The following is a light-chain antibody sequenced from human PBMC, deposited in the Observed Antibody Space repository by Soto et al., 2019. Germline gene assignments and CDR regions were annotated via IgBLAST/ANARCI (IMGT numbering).Light chain of an antibody. V-gene: IGLV1-40*01. CDR1: SSNIGAGYD. CDR3: QSYDNSLSGWV. Sequence: QSALTQPPSVSGAPGQRVTISCTESSSNIGAGYDVHWYQQLPGTAPKLLIYGNSNRPSGVPDRFSGSKSGTSASLAITGLQAEDEADYYCQSYDNSLSGWVFGGGTKVTVL. CDR2: GNS. J-gene: IGLJ3*02.